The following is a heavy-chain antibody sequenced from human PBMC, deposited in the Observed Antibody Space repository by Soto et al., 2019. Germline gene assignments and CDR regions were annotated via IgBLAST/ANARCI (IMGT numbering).Heavy chain of an antibody. Sequence: EVQLVESGGGLVQPGRSLRLSCAAAGFIFENSGMHWVRQAPGKCLDWVSGISWNSGNIVYADSVKGRFSISRDNAKKSLYLQMNSLRPDDTAFYFCVKAGVRDLIVEVPVYFDIWGLGTLVTVSS. J-gene: IGHJ4*02. CDR3: VKAGVRDLIVEVPVYFDI. CDR1: GFIFENSG. V-gene: IGHV3-9*01. D-gene: IGHD2-21*01. CDR2: ISWNSGNI.